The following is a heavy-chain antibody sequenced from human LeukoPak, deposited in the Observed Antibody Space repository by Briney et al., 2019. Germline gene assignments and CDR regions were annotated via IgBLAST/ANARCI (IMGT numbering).Heavy chain of an antibody. D-gene: IGHD2-2*01. V-gene: IGHV1-69*13. CDR2: IIPIFGTA. Sequence: ASVKVSCTASGGTFSSYAISWVRQAPGQGLEWMGGIIPIFGTANYAQKFQGRVTITADESTSTAYMELSSLRSEDTAVYYCASDPTGYCSSTSCYGLDYWGQGTLVTVSS. CDR1: GGTFSSYA. J-gene: IGHJ4*02. CDR3: ASDPTGYCSSTSCYGLDY.